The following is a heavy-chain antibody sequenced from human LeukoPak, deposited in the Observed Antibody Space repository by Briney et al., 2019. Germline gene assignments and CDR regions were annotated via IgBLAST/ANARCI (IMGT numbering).Heavy chain of an antibody. CDR2: ISGSGVST. CDR3: AKTPSPFGELWVIDC. CDR1: GFTFSSYA. J-gene: IGHJ4*02. Sequence: GGSLRLSCTASGFTFSSYAMSWVRQAPGKGLEWVSGISGSGVSTYYAHSVKGRFTISRDNSKNTLYLQMNSLRAEDTAVYYCAKTPSPFGELWVIDCWGQGTLVTVSS. D-gene: IGHD3-10*01. V-gene: IGHV3-23*01.